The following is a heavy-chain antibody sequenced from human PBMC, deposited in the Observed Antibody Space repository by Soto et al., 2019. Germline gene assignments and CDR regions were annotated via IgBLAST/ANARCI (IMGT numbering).Heavy chain of an antibody. CDR3: ARGRRIAVAQGGGAYFDY. J-gene: IGHJ4*02. D-gene: IGHD6-19*01. Sequence: QVQLVQSGAEVKKPGASVKVSCKASGYTFTSYGISWVQQAPGQGLEWMGWISAYNGNTNYAQKLQGRVTMTTDTSPSTAYMELRSLRSDDTAVYYCARGRRIAVAQGGGAYFDYWGQGTLVTVSS. V-gene: IGHV1-18*04. CDR2: ISAYNGNT. CDR1: GYTFTSYG.